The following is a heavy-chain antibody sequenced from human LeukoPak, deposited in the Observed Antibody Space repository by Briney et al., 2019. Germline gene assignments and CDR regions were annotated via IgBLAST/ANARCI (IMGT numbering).Heavy chain of an antibody. CDR1: GYTLTELS. J-gene: IGHJ6*03. V-gene: IGHV1-24*01. D-gene: IGHD3-16*01. CDR2: FDHEDGET. Sequence: ASVKVSCKVSGYTLTELSMHWVRQAPGKGLEWMGGFDHEDGETIYAQKFQGRVTMTEDTSTDTAYMELSSLRSEDTAVYYCATTPRGFGWGPYYMDVWGKGTTVTVSS. CDR3: ATTPRGFGWGPYYMDV.